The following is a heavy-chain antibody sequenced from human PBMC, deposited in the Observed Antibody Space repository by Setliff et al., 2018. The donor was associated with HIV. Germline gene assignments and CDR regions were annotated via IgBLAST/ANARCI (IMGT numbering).Heavy chain of an antibody. CDR2: INHSGST. D-gene: IGHD2-15*01. CDR3: ARGRRYCSGGSCYVVGWYYYYYMDV. V-gene: IGHV4-34*01. Sequence: SETLSLTCAVSGGSFTDIGGSFTDYYWIWIRQPPGKGLEWIGEINHSGSTNYNPSLKSRVTISVDTSKNQFSLKLSSVTAADTAVYYCARGRRYCSGGSCYVVGWYYYYYMDVWGKGTTVTVSS. CDR1: GGSFTDIGGSFTDYY. J-gene: IGHJ6*03.